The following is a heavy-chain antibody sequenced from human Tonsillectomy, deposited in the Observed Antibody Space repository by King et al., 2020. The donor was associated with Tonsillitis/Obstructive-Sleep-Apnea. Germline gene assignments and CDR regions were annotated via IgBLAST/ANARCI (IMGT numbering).Heavy chain of an antibody. CDR3: ARQVDYTKSYYDWMHV. Sequence: MQLQESGPGLVKPSETLSLTCTVSGGSTGSSSYNWGWIRQSPGKGLEWIGSIYYDGTTYYNPSHKSRVIISIDTSKNQFSLRLTSVTAADTAVYYCARQVDYTKSYYDWMHVRGQGTTVTVSS. V-gene: IGHV4-39*01. J-gene: IGHJ6*02. CDR1: GGSTGSSSYN. D-gene: IGHD4-11*01. CDR2: IYYDGTT.